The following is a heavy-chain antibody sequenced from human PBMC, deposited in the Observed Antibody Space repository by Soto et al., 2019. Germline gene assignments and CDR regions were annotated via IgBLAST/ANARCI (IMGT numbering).Heavy chain of an antibody. Sequence: QVQLQQWGAGLLKPSETLSLTCAVYGGSFSGYYWSWIRQPPGKGLEWIGEINHSGSTNYNPTLMSRVDISGDTSKTQCSLRLSSVTAADTAVYYCARGSTYYDFWSGYGEGYYYMDVWGKGTTVTVSS. J-gene: IGHJ6*03. V-gene: IGHV4-34*01. CDR3: ARGSTYYDFWSGYGEGYYYMDV. CDR2: INHSGST. D-gene: IGHD3-3*01. CDR1: GGSFSGYY.